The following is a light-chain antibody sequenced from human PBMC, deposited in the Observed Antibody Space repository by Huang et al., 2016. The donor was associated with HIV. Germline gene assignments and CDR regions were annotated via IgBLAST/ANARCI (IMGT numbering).Light chain of an antibody. CDR1: RDISTF. J-gene: IGKJ1*01. V-gene: IGKV1-27*01. Sequence: MTQSPPSLSASIGDRVTLTCRASRDISTFLAWYQQKPGKPPRLLIYAASILLSGVPSRFSGGGSGTNFTLTVSSLQPEDVANYYCQKYDSAPRTFGQGTKLEL. CDR2: AAS. CDR3: QKYDSAPRT.